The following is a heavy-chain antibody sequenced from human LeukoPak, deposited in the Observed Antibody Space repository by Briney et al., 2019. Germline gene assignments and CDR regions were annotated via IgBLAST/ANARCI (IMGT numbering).Heavy chain of an antibody. CDR1: GYTLIELS. J-gene: IGHJ5*02. D-gene: IGHD4-17*01. V-gene: IGHV1-24*01. Sequence: ASVKVSCEVSGYTLIELSMHWLRQAPGKGLEWMGGFDPEYGETIYAQKFQGRVTMTEDTSTDTAYMELSSLRSEDTAVYYCARDLYGDYFPWGQGTLVTVSS. CDR2: FDPEYGET. CDR3: ARDLYGDYFP.